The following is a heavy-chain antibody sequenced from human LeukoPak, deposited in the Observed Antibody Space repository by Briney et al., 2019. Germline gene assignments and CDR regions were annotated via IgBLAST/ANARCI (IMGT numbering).Heavy chain of an antibody. V-gene: IGHV3-21*01. CDR1: GFTFSDCS. CDR3: AKDLQQLEAFDS. Sequence: GGSLRLSCVASGFTFSDCSLNWVRQAPGKGLERLSSIRKDSSELFYADSVRGRFTISRDNAKNSLYLQMNSLRVEDTAVYYCAKDLQQLEAFDSWGQGTLVTVSS. CDR2: IRKDSSEL. D-gene: IGHD1-1*01. J-gene: IGHJ4*02.